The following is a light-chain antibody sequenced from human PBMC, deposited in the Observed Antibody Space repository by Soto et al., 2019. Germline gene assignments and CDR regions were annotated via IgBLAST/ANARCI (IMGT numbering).Light chain of an antibody. CDR3: AAWDESLSGPVV. Sequence: QSVLPQPPSASGTPGQRVTISCSGSSSNIGSNYVYWYQQLPGTAPKLHIYRNNQRPSGVPARFSGSKSGTSASLAISGLRSEDEADYCCAAWDESLSGPVVFGGGTKLTVL. V-gene: IGLV1-47*01. CDR1: SSNIGSNY. CDR2: RNN. J-gene: IGLJ2*01.